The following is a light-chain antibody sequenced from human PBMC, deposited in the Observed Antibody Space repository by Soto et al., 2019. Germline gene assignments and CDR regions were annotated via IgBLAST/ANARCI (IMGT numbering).Light chain of an antibody. CDR3: QQYNSYPWT. CDR2: KAS. Sequence: DIQMTQSPSTLSASVGDRVTITCRASQSISSWLAWYQQKPGKAPKLLIYKASSLESGVQSRFSGSGSGTEFTLTISRLQPDDFATYYCQQYNSYPWTFGQGTKLEIK. J-gene: IGKJ2*01. V-gene: IGKV1-5*03. CDR1: QSISSW.